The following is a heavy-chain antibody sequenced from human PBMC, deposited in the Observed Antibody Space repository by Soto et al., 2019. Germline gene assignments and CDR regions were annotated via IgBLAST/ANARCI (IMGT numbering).Heavy chain of an antibody. CDR3: ARDYRGGSSWYFDY. V-gene: IGHV1-2*04. CDR1: GYTFTGYY. J-gene: IGHJ4*02. Sequence: ASVKVSCKASGYTFTGYYMHWVRQAPGQGLEWMGWINPNSGGTNYAQKFQGWVTMTGDTSISTAYMELSRLRSDDTAVYYCARDYRGGSSWYFDYWGQGTLVTVSS. CDR2: INPNSGGT. D-gene: IGHD6-13*01.